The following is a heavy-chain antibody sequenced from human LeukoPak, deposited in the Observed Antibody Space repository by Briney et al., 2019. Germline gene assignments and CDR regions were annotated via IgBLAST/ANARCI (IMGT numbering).Heavy chain of an antibody. D-gene: IGHD5-18*01. J-gene: IGHJ4*02. CDR1: GYSFTNYW. CDR2: IYPGDSDT. Sequence: GESLKISCKGSGYSFTNYWIGWVRQMPGKGLEWRGIIYPGDSDTRYSPSFQGQVTISADKSISTAYLQWSSLKASDTAMYYCARRRYSYGYYFDYWGQGTLVTVSS. V-gene: IGHV5-51*01. CDR3: ARRRYSYGYYFDY.